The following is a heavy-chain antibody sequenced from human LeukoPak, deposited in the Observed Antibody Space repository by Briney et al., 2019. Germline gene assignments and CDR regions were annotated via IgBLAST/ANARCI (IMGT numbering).Heavy chain of an antibody. J-gene: IGHJ4*02. CDR1: GGSFSGYY. CDR3: ANGSGSYYRLFDY. D-gene: IGHD3-10*01. V-gene: IGHV4-34*01. Sequence: SETLSLTSAVYGGSFSGYYWSWIRLPPGKGLEWIGEINHSGSTNYNPSLKSRVTISVDTSKNQFSLKLSSVTAADTAVYYCANGSGSYYRLFDYWGQGTLVTVSS. CDR2: INHSGST.